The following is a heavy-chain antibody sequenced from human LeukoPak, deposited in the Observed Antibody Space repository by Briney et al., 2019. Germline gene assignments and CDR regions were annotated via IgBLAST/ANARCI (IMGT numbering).Heavy chain of an antibody. D-gene: IGHD3-16*01. CDR3: ATTGGDIYYYYMDV. Sequence: SVKVSCKASGYTFNSNVVNWVRQAPGQGLEWMGGIIPIFGTANYAQKFQGRVTITADESTSTTYMELSSLKSEDTAVYYCATTGGDIYYYYMDVWGKGTTVTISS. J-gene: IGHJ6*03. CDR2: IIPIFGTA. V-gene: IGHV1-69*13. CDR1: GYTFNSNV.